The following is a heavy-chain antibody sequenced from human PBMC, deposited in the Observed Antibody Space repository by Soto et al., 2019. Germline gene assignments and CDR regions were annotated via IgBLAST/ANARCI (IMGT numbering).Heavy chain of an antibody. D-gene: IGHD3-10*01. J-gene: IGHJ5*02. V-gene: IGHV4-30-2*01. CDR1: GGSISSGGYS. Sequence: SETLSLTCAVSGGSISSGGYSWSWIRQPPGKGLEWIGYIYHSGSTYYNPSLKSRVTISVDRSKNQFSLKLSSVTAADTAVYYCARGSYYYGLNWFDPWGQGTLVTVSS. CDR2: IYHSGST. CDR3: ARGSYYYGLNWFDP.